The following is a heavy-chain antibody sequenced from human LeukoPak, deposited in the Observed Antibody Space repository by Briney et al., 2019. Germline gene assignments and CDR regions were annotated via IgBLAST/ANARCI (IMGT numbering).Heavy chain of an antibody. CDR3: ARDGSYYGSGSYYNAGGYFDY. CDR1: GFTFSSYA. CDR2: ISYDGSNK. D-gene: IGHD3-10*01. Sequence: GGSLRLSCAASGFTFSSYAMHWVRQAPGKGLEWVAVISYDGSNKYYADSVKGRFTISRDNSKNTLYLQMNSLRAEDTAVYYCARDGSYYGSGSYYNAGGYFDYWGQGTPVTVSS. V-gene: IGHV3-30*04. J-gene: IGHJ4*02.